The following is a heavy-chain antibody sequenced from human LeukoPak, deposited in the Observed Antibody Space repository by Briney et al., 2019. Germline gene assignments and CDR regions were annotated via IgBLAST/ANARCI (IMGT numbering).Heavy chain of an antibody. CDR2: IYYSGST. D-gene: IGHD3-22*01. CDR1: GGSISSYY. J-gene: IGHJ4*02. V-gene: IGHV4-59*01. CDR3: ARARSSGYPDY. Sequence: SETLSLTCTVSGGSISSYYWSWIRQPPGKGLEWIGYIYYSGSTNYNPSLKSRVTISLDTSKTQFSLKLSSVTAADTAVYYCARARSSGYPDYWGQGTLVTVSS.